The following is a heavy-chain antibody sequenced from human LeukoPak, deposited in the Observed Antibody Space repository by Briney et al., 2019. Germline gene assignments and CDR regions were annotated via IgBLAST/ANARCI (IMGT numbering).Heavy chain of an antibody. CDR2: VNSDGSST. CDR1: GFTFRRYW. V-gene: IGHV3-74*01. D-gene: IGHD6-19*01. Sequence: GGSLRLSCAASGFTFRRYWMHWVRQAPGKGLVWVSRVNSDGSSTSYGDSVKGRFTISRDNAKNTLSLQMNSLGAEDTAVYYCVRAEGQSFDYWGQGTLVTVSS. CDR3: VRAEGQSFDY. J-gene: IGHJ4*02.